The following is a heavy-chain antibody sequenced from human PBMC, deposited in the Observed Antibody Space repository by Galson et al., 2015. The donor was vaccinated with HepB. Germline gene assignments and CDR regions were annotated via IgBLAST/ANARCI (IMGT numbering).Heavy chain of an antibody. CDR2: INSDGSST. Sequence: SLRLSCAASGFTFSSYWMHWVRQAPGKGLVWVSRINSDGSSTSYADSVKGRFTISRDNAKNTLYLQMNSLRAEDTAVYYCAREELWRDGYNVWGQGTLVTVSS. J-gene: IGHJ4*02. CDR1: GFTFSSYW. V-gene: IGHV3-74*01. CDR3: AREELWRDGYNV. D-gene: IGHD5-24*01.